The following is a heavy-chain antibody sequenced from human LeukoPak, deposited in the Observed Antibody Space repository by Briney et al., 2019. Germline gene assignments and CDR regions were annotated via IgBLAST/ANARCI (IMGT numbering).Heavy chain of an antibody. D-gene: IGHD2-15*01. CDR3: ARGMGYCSGGSCYFDGMDV. V-gene: IGHV4-59*11. CDR1: GGSLSGHY. CDR2: IYYTGTT. J-gene: IGHJ6*02. Sequence: SETLSLTCTVGGGSLSGHYWGWIRQPPGKGLELVGHIYYTGTTFYNPSLNSRVTITLDTSRNQFSLRLTSVIAADTAVYYCARGMGYCSGGSCYFDGMDVWGQGTTVTVSS.